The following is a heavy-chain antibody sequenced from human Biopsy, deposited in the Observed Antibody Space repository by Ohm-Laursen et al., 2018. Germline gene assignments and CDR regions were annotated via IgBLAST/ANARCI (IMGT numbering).Heavy chain of an antibody. CDR3: ARGYSRWVSIFEASIYWFDT. CDR1: GYSFSTYD. J-gene: IGHJ5*02. CDR2: MIPSSGKT. Sequence: SVKVSCKASGYSFSTYDVNWVRQARGQGLEWMGWMIPSSGKTGYAQRFQGRVTLTMNTSISTAYMELSGLRSEDTAVYFCARGYSRWVSIFEASIYWFDTWGQGTLVTVSS. V-gene: IGHV1-8*01. D-gene: IGHD6-6*01.